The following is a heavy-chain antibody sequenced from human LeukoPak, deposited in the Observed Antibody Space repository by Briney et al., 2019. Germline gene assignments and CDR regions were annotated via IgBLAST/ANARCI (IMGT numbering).Heavy chain of an antibody. CDR1: GGSISSYY. D-gene: IGHD6-19*01. J-gene: IGHJ4*02. CDR3: ARGGGGEYSSGWYDY. Sequence: PSETLSLTCTVSGGSISSYYWSWIRQPPGKGLEWIGYIYYSGTTNYNPSLKSRVTISVATSENQFSLNLSSVTAADTAVYYCARGGGGEYSSGWYDYWGQGTLVTVSS. V-gene: IGHV4-59*01. CDR2: IYYSGTT.